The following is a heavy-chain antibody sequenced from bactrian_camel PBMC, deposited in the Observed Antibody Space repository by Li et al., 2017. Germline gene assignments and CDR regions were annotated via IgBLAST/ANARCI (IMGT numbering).Heavy chain of an antibody. CDR2: IDSDGTA. CDR1: GSIVSTMC. J-gene: IGHJ6*01. D-gene: IGHD6*01. CDR3: AAVRYGVTWYPLCRARSADFGY. Sequence: QVQLVESGGGSVQAGRSLRLSCASSGSIVSTMCMGWVRQAPGKEREGVAAIDSDGTASYADSVKGRFTVSRDNANNTVNLMMNSLKPEDTAMYYCAAVRYGVTWYPLCRARSADFGYWGQGTQVTVS. V-gene: IGHV3S53*01.